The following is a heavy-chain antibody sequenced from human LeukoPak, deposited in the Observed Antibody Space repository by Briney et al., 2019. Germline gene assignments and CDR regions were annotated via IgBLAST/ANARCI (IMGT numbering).Heavy chain of an antibody. V-gene: IGHV4-34*01. CDR1: GGSFSGYY. J-gene: IGHJ5*02. Sequence: PSETLSLTCAVYGGSFSGYYWSWIRQPPGKGLEWIGELNHSGSTNYNPSLKSRVTISVDTSKNQFSLKLSSVTAADTAVYYCARADYCSSTSCYNPPYNWFDPWGQGTMVTVSS. CDR3: ARADYCSSTSCYNPPYNWFDP. CDR2: LNHSGST. D-gene: IGHD2-2*02.